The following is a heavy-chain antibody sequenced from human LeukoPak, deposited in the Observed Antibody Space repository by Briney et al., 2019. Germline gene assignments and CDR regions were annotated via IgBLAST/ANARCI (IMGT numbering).Heavy chain of an antibody. CDR1: GGSINSGGSY. CDR2: IQTSGST. D-gene: IGHD2-2*01. Sequence: TLSLTCTVSGGSINSGGSYWNWIRQPAGKGLEWIGRIQTSGSTNYNPSLNSRVTISVDTSGNQFSLELRSVTAADAAVYYCARTYCDSTACYRFDYWGQGTLVTVSS. CDR3: ARTYCDSTACYRFDY. J-gene: IGHJ4*02. V-gene: IGHV4-61*02.